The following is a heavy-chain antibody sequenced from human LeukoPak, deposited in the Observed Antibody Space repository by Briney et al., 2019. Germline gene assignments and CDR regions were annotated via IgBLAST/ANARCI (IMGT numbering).Heavy chain of an antibody. CDR1: GYTFTSYY. Sequence: GASVKVSCKASGYTFTSYYMHWVRQAPGQGLEWMGIINPSGGSTSYAQKFQGRVTMTRDTSTSTVYMELSSLRSEDTVVYYCARVGRGYYDSSGYGIDDAFDIWGQGTMVTVSS. CDR2: INPSGGST. J-gene: IGHJ3*02. V-gene: IGHV1-46*01. CDR3: ARVGRGYYDSSGYGIDDAFDI. D-gene: IGHD3-22*01.